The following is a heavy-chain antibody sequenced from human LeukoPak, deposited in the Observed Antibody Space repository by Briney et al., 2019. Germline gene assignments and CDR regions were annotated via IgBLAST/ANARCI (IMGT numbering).Heavy chain of an antibody. V-gene: IGHV1-69*05. CDR2: IIPIFGTA. D-gene: IGHD2-15*01. J-gene: IGHJ4*02. Sequence: SVKVSCKASGGTFISYAISWVRQAPGQGIEWMGRIIPIFGTANYAPKFQGRVTITTDESTSTAYMELSSLRSEDTAVYYCARDLGYCSGGSCRIFDYWGQGTLVTVSS. CDR3: ARDLGYCSGGSCRIFDY. CDR1: GGTFISYA.